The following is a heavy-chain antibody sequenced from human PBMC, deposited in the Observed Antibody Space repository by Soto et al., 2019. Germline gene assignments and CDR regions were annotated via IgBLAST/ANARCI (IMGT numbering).Heavy chain of an antibody. D-gene: IGHD4-17*01. CDR2: IGTRGNTK. CDR1: GFTFSDYY. J-gene: IGHJ4*02. V-gene: IGHV3-11*01. Sequence: QVQLVESGGGLVKPGGSLRLSGATSGFTFSDYYMSWIRQAPGKGLECVSYIGTRGNTKYYADSVRGRFTIYRDNAKNSLYLQMNSLRADDTAVYYCARDGTEYSGEYSDYGCQGIAVTVSS. CDR3: ARDGTEYSGEYSDY.